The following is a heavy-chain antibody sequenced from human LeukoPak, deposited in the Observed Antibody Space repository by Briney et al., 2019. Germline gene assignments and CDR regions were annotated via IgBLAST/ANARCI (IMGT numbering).Heavy chain of an antibody. CDR3: VRDPSEVGAL. D-gene: IGHD1-26*01. Sequence: ASVKVSCKASGYTFTGYYMHWVRQAPGQGLEWMGWINPNSGGTNYAQKFQGRVTMTSDTSISTAYMELSRLRSDDTAVYYCVRDPSEVGALWGQGSLVTVSS. V-gene: IGHV1-2*02. CDR2: INPNSGGT. CDR1: GYTFTGYY. J-gene: IGHJ4*02.